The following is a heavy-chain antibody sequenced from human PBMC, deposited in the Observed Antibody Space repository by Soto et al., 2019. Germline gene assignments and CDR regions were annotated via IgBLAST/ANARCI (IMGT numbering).Heavy chain of an antibody. CDR3: SFAPNWIYQLTRY. Sequence: SVKVSCKASGGMFYSSAINWVRQAPGQGLEWMGGIVPMNGSPKYAQEFLGRVTISADASATTAYMDLSGLKSEDTAVYYCSFAPNWIYQLTRYWGRGTRVTVSS. J-gene: IGHJ4*02. D-gene: IGHD2-2*01. V-gene: IGHV1-69*13. CDR2: IVPMNGSP. CDR1: GGMFYSSA.